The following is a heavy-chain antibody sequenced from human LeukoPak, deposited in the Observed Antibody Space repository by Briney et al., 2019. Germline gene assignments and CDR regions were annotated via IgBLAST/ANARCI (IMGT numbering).Heavy chain of an antibody. CDR3: AKDCSSTSCYHY. V-gene: IGHV3-23*01. J-gene: IGHJ4*02. CDR1: GFTFSSYA. Sequence: GGSLRLSCAASGFTFSSYAMSWVRQAPGKGLEWVSAISGSGGSTYYADSVKGRFTISRDNSKNALYLQMNSLRAEDTAVYYCAKDCSSTSCYHYWGQGTLVTVSS. D-gene: IGHD2-2*01. CDR2: ISGSGGST.